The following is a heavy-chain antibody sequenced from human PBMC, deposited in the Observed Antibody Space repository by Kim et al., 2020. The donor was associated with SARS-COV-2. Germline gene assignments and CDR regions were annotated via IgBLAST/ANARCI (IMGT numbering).Heavy chain of an antibody. CDR3: VRERGQVGEVN. D-gene: IGHD3-10*01. Sequence: TTHYADSVKARFTGSRDNFKNTVSLQMNSLRAEDTALYYCVRERGQVGEVNWGQGTLVTVSS. J-gene: IGHJ4*02. CDR2: TT. V-gene: IGHV3-53*01.